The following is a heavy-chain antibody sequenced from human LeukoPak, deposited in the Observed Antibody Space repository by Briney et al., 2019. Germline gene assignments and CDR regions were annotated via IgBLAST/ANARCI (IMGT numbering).Heavy chain of an antibody. J-gene: IGHJ4*02. Sequence: ASVKVSCMASGYTFTGYYMHWVRQAPGQGLEWMGWINPNSGGTNYAQKFQGRVTMTRDTSISTAYMELSRLRSDDTAVYYCARTYYYDAAFDYWGQGTLVTVSS. CDR2: INPNSGGT. V-gene: IGHV1-2*02. CDR1: GYTFTGYY. D-gene: IGHD3-22*01. CDR3: ARTYYYDAAFDY.